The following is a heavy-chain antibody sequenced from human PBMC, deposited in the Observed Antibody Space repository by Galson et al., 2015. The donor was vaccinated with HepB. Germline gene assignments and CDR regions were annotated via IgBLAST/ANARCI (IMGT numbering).Heavy chain of an antibody. D-gene: IGHD5-24*01. CDR2: VMSGSGGA. Sequence: SLRLSCAASGFTFSSYGMIWVRQAPGKGLEWVSAVMSGSGGAFYADSVKGRFTISRDNSKNTLSLQMNSLGADDTAVYYCAIAYEMDTLFLGYDAFDIRGQGTMVTVSS. J-gene: IGHJ3*02. V-gene: IGHV3-23*01. CDR1: GFTFSSYG. CDR3: AIAYEMDTLFLGYDAFDI.